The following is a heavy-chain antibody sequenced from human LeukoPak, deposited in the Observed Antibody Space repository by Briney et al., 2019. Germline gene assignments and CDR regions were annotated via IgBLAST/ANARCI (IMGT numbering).Heavy chain of an antibody. CDR2: ISGSGGST. CDR1: GFTFSSYA. D-gene: IGHD4-17*01. V-gene: IGHV3-23*01. Sequence: GGSLRLSCAASGFTFSSYAMSWVRQAPGKGLEWVSAISGSGGSTYYADSVKGRFTISRDNSKNTLYLQMNSLRAEDTAVYYCARVITVYNDYEEVAEYFQHWGQGTLVIVSS. CDR3: ARVITVYNDYEEVAEYFQH. J-gene: IGHJ1*01.